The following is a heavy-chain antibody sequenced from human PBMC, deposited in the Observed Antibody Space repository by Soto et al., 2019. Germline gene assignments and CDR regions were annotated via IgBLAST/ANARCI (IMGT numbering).Heavy chain of an antibody. CDR2: INPSGGST. J-gene: IGHJ4*02. CDR3: ATGIAAAAHDY. Sequence: ASVKVSCKASGYTFTSYYMHWVRQAPGQGLEWMGIINPSGGSTSYAQKFQGRVTMTRDTSTSTVYMEPSSLRSEDTAVYYCATGIAAAAHDYWGQGTLVTVSS. V-gene: IGHV1-46*03. CDR1: GYTFTSYY. D-gene: IGHD6-13*01.